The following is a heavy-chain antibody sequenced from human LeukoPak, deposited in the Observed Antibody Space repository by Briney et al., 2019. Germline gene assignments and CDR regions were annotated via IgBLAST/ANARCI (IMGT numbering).Heavy chain of an antibody. CDR1: GGSISSSSYY. CDR3: ARARGGGVDYYYYYYMDV. CDR2: IYHSGST. V-gene: IGHV4-39*07. Sequence: SETLSLTCTVSGGSISSSSYYWGWIRQPPGKGLEWIGEIYHSGSTNYNPSLKSRVTISVDRSKNQFSLKLSSVTAADTAVYYCARARGGGVDYYYYYYMDVWGKGTTVTVSS. J-gene: IGHJ6*03. D-gene: IGHD3-16*01.